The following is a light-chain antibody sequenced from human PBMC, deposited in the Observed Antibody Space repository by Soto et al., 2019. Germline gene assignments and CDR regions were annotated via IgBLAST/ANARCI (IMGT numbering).Light chain of an antibody. V-gene: IGLV2-14*03. CDR3: VSFTSSTTYV. CDR1: SSDVGGSNF. CDR2: DVA. J-gene: IGLJ1*01. Sequence: QSVLTQPASVYASPGQSITISCTGTSSDVGGSNFVSWYQQHPGKPPKLIIYDVATRPSGVSNRFSGSKSGSTASLIISRLQTEDEADYYCVSFTSSTTYVFGSGTKVTVL.